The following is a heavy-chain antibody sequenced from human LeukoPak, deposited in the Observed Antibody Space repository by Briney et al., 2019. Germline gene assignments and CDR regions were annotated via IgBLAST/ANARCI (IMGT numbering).Heavy chain of an antibody. CDR1: GFTFSNYY. CDR3: AKDLSGHWCIDY. D-gene: IGHD4/OR15-4a*01. CDR2: ISDDGERK. J-gene: IGHJ4*02. V-gene: IGHV3-30*18. Sequence: PGRSLRLSCVASGFTFSNYYMHWVRQAPGKGLEWAAIISDDGERKFYADSVRGRITISRDKSKNTLFLQMNSLRADDTAVYFCAKDLSGHWCIDYWGQGTLVTVSS.